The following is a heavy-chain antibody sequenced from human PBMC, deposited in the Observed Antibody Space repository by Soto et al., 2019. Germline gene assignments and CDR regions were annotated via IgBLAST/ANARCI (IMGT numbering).Heavy chain of an antibody. J-gene: IGHJ4*02. CDR2: IWYDRNDK. D-gene: IGHD6-6*01. CDR1: GFTFSSYG. Sequence: QVQLVESGGGVVQPGRSLRLSCAASGFTFSSYGMHWVRQAPGKGLEWVAVIWYDRNDKYYANFVKGRFTISRDNAKNTVSLQMNSLRAEDTAVYYCARDRHSSSSGYFEYWGQGTLVTVSS. CDR3: ARDRHSSSSGYFEY. V-gene: IGHV3-33*01.